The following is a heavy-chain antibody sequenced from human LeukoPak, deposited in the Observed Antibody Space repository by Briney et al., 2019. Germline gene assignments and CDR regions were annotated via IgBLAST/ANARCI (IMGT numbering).Heavy chain of an antibody. Sequence: ASVKVSCKASGYTFTSYDINWVRQATGQGLEWMGWMNPNSGNTGYAQKFQGRVTMTRNTSISTAYMELSSLRSEDTAVYYCARGEPRPTFDWTRSYYYMDVWGKGTTVTVSS. V-gene: IGHV1-8*01. J-gene: IGHJ6*03. D-gene: IGHD3-9*01. CDR1: GYTFTSYD. CDR2: MNPNSGNT. CDR3: ARGEPRPTFDWTRSYYYMDV.